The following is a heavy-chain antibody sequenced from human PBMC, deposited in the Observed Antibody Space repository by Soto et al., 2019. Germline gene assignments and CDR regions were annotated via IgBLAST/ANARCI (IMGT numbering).Heavy chain of an antibody. CDR3: ARMLRFLEWLLRRREYYYYMAF. CDR1: GYTFTSYD. J-gene: IGHJ6*03. CDR2: MNPNSGNT. V-gene: IGHV1-8*01. Sequence: GASVKVSCKASGYTFTSYDINWVRQATGQGLEWMGWMNPNSGNTGYAQKFQGRVTMTRNTSISTAYMELSSLRSEDTAVYYCARMLRFLEWLLRRREYYYYMAFWGKGTTVTVSS. D-gene: IGHD3-3*01.